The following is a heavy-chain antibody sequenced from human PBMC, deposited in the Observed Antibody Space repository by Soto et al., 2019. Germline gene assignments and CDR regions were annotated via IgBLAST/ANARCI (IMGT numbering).Heavy chain of an antibody. CDR1: GYTFTTYG. CDR3: AREGYYCGSGSRLGY. V-gene: IGHV1-18*01. D-gene: IGHD3-10*01. Sequence: QVLLVQSGAEVKKPGASVKVSCKASGYTFTTYGISWVRQAPGQGLEWMGWISAYNGNTHYAQNLQGRLTMTTDTARSTANVERRSVSFDDTSVYHCAREGYYCGSGSRLGYWGQGTPVTVSS. J-gene: IGHJ4*02. CDR2: ISAYNGNT.